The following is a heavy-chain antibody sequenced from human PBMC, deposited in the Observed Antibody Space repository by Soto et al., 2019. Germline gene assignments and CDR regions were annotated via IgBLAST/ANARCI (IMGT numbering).Heavy chain of an antibody. J-gene: IGHJ6*02. D-gene: IGHD2-21*02. CDR3: ARRSYCDGDCTRRPYDYYGMDV. CDR1: GYSFTSYW. Sequence: EVQLVQSGAEVKKPGESLKISCKGSGYSFTSYWIVWVRQRPGKGLECMGIIYPGDSETRYSPSLQGQVTMSADKSTSTAYLQWSSLKASDTAMYYCARRSYCDGDCTRRPYDYYGMDVWGQGTTVTVSS. CDR2: IYPGDSET. V-gene: IGHV5-51*01.